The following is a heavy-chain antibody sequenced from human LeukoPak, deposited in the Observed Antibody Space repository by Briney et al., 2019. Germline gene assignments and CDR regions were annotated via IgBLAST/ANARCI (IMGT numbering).Heavy chain of an antibody. CDR3: ARGLEGATTSFDY. CDR1: GDSVSSNSAT. J-gene: IGHJ4*02. V-gene: IGHV6-1*01. D-gene: IGHD1-26*01. CDR2: TYYRSEWYN. Sequence: SQTLSLTCAISGDSVSSNSATWNWIRQSPSRGLEWLGRTYYRSEWYNHYAVSVKSRITINPDTSKNQFSLQLNSVTPEDTAVYYYARGLEGATTSFDYWGQGTLVTVSS.